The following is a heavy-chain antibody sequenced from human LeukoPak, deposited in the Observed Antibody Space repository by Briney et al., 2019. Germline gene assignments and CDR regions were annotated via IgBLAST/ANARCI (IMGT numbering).Heavy chain of an antibody. J-gene: IGHJ4*02. CDR1: GFTFSSYA. CDR2: ISYDGSNK. V-gene: IGHV3-30-3*02. D-gene: IGHD2-8*01. Sequence: GGSLRLSCAASGFTFSSYAMHWVRQAPGKGLEWVAVISYDGSNKYYADSVKGRFTISRDNSKNTLYLQMNSLRAEDTAVYYCAKSTRDIVLMVYGFDYWGQGTLVTVSS. CDR3: AKSTRDIVLMVYGFDY.